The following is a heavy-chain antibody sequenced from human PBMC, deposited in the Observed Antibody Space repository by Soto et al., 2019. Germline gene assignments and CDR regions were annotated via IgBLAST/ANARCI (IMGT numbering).Heavy chain of an antibody. J-gene: IGHJ4*02. CDR3: AKYRSTSSGAEGFDY. V-gene: IGHV3-23*04. CDR2: ISGSGDVI. CDR1: GFTFNSYA. Sequence: EVQLVESGGGLVQPGGSLRLSCAVSGFTFNSYAMAWVRQAPGKGLEWVSSISGSGDVIYYADSVKGRFTISRDNSKITLSLQLSSLRAEDTGVYYCAKYRSTSSGAEGFDYWGQGALVTVSS. D-gene: IGHD6-6*01.